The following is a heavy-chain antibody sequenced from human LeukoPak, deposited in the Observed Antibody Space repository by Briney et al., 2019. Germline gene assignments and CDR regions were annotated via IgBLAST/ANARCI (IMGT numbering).Heavy chain of an antibody. V-gene: IGHV3-23*01. CDR3: ARAKRNGFDI. Sequence: GGSLRLSCAASGFTFNSYAMTWVRQAPGKGLEWVSLISDSGGRIYYADSVKGRFTISRDNSKNTLYLQMNSLRAEDTAVYYCARAKRNGFDIWGQGTMVTVSS. J-gene: IGHJ3*02. CDR2: ISDSGGRI. CDR1: GFTFNSYA.